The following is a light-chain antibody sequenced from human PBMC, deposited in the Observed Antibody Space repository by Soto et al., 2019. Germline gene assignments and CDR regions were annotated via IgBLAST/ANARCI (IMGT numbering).Light chain of an antibody. Sequence: EFVLTQSPGTLSLSPGERATLSCRASQSVSSSYLAWYQQKPGQAPRLLIYGASSRATGIPDRFSGSGSGTDFTLTISRLEPEDFAVYYCQQYGSSSSTFGGGTKVDI. CDR3: QQYGSSSST. V-gene: IGKV3-20*01. J-gene: IGKJ4*01. CDR2: GAS. CDR1: QSVSSSY.